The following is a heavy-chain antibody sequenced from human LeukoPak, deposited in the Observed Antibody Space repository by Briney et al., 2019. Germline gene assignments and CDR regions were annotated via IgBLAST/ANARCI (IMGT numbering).Heavy chain of an antibody. Sequence: ASVKVSCKVSGYTLTELSMHWVRQAPGKGLEWMGGFDPEYGETIYAQKFQGRVTMTTDTSTSTAYMELRSLRSDDTAVYYCARDSRASYDYVWGSPGGYWGQGTLVTVSS. CDR2: FDPEYGET. V-gene: IGHV1-24*01. D-gene: IGHD3-16*01. CDR1: GYTLTELS. J-gene: IGHJ4*02. CDR3: ARDSRASYDYVWGSPGGY.